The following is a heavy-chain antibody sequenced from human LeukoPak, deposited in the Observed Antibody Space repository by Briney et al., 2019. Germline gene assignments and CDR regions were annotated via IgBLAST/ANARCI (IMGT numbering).Heavy chain of an antibody. CDR3: AREDSSGYYRHYFDF. V-gene: IGHV1-2*06. D-gene: IGHD3-22*01. Sequence: ASVKVSCKASGYTFTGYYMHWVRQAPGQGLEWMGRINPNSGGTNYAQKFQGRVTMTRDTSISTAYMELSRLRSDDTAVYHCAREDSSGYYRHYFDFWGQGTLVTVST. J-gene: IGHJ4*02. CDR1: GYTFTGYY. CDR2: INPNSGGT.